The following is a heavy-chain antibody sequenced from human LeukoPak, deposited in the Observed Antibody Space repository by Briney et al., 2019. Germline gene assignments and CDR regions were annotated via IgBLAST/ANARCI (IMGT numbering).Heavy chain of an antibody. CDR3: AREVSLMRATVTTLVY. Sequence: ASVKVSCKASGYTFTSYYMHWVRQAPGQGLEWMGRINPNSGGTNYAQKFQGRVTMTRDTSISTAYMELSRLRSDDTAVYYCAREVSLMRATVTTLVYWGQGTLVTVSS. J-gene: IGHJ4*02. D-gene: IGHD4-17*01. CDR2: INPNSGGT. CDR1: GYTFTSYY. V-gene: IGHV1-2*06.